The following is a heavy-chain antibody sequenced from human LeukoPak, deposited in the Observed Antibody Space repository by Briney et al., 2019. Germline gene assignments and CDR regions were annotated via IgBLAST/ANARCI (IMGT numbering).Heavy chain of an antibody. CDR2: IYYSGSI. D-gene: IGHD5-18*01. J-gene: IGHJ5*02. CDR1: GGSISSGDYY. CDR3: AREVYRVATTNTWIQLAIDP. V-gene: IGHV4-30-4*01. Sequence: PSETLSLACTVSGGSISSGDYYWSWIRQPPGKGLEWIVYIYYSGSIYYNPSLKSRVTISVDTSKNQFSLKLSSVTAADTAVYYCAREVYRVATTNTWIQLAIDPWGQGTLVTVSS.